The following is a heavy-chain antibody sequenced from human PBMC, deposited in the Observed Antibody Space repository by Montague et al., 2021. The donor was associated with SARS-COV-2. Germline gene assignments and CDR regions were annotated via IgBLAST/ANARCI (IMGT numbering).Heavy chain of an antibody. Sequence: SETLSLTCAVYDGSFSGYYWSWIRQPPGKGLEWIGEINHSGSTNYNPSLKGRVTISVDTSKNQFSPKLSSVTAADTAVYYCTREGYQVLWSDYYYYGMDVWAKGPRSPSP. J-gene: IGHJ6*02. CDR3: TREGYQVLWSDYYYYGMDV. CDR1: DGSFSGYY. D-gene: IGHD2-2*01. V-gene: IGHV4-34*01. CDR2: INHSGST.